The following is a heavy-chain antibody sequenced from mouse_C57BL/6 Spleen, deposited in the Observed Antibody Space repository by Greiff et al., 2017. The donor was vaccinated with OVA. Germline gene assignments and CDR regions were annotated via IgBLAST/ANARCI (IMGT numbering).Heavy chain of an antibody. Sequence: QVQLQQSGAELVKPGASVKLSCKASGYTFTSYWMHWVKQRPGQGLEWIGMIHPNSGSTNYNEKFKSKATLTVDKSSSTAYMQLSSLTSEDSAVYYCARGVITTAGFAYWGQGTLVTVSA. CDR1: GYTFTSYW. D-gene: IGHD1-1*01. CDR2: IHPNSGST. J-gene: IGHJ3*01. CDR3: ARGVITTAGFAY. V-gene: IGHV1-64*01.